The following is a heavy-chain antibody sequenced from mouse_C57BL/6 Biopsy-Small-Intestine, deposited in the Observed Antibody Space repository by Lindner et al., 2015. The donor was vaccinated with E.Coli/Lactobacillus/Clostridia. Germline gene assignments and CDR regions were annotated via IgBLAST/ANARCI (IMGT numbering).Heavy chain of an antibody. CDR1: GYSFTGYN. J-gene: IGHJ3*01. D-gene: IGHD2-1*01. Sequence: VQLQESGPELVKPGASVKISCKASGYSFTGYNMNWVKQSHGKSLEWIGNINPYYGSTSYNQKFKGKATLTVDKSSSTAYMQLNSLTSEDSAVYYCARLEGNFGGFAYWGQGDSGHCLC. CDR2: INPYYGST. CDR3: ARLEGNFGGFAY. V-gene: IGHV1-39*01.